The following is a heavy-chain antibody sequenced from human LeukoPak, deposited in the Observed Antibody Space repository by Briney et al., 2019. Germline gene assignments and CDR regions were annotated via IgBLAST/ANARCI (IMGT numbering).Heavy chain of an antibody. CDR3: AILDAGIPFDS. CDR1: GFTFSTYE. V-gene: IGHV3-48*03. CDR2: ISNDGGTI. J-gene: IGHJ4*02. D-gene: IGHD3-3*01. Sequence: GGSLRLSCAPSGFTFSTYEMNWVRQAPGKGLEWVSYISNDGGTIYYADSVRGRFYISRDNATNSLYLQMTSLRAEDTAVYYCAILDAGIPFDSWDQGTLVTVSS.